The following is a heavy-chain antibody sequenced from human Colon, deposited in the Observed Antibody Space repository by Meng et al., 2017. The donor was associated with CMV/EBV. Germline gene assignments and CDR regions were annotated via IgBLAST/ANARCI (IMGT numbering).Heavy chain of an antibody. V-gene: IGHV3-53*01. Sequence: GESLKISCAASGFIFSVYEMNWVRQAPGKGLEWVSIIYSSGNTYYADSLRGRFTISRDNSRNMIDLQMSNLTAEDTALYYCARGTQYSDFWSGFPYWGHGTLVTVSS. D-gene: IGHD3-3*01. CDR1: GFIFSVYE. CDR3: ARGTQYSDFWSGFPY. J-gene: IGHJ4*01. CDR2: IYSSGNT.